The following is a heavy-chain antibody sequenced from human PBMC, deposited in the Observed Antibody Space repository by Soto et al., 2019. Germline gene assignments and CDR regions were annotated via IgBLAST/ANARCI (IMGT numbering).Heavy chain of an antibody. CDR1: GFTFSSYA. D-gene: IGHD3-10*01. J-gene: IGHJ4*02. Sequence: EVQLLESGGGLVQPGGSLRLSCAASGFTFSSYAMSWVRQAPGKGLEWVSAISGSGGSTYYADSVKGRFTISRDNSKNTLYLEMNSLRAEDTAIYYCAKDMLGFGRPPFDYWGQGTLVTVSS. CDR3: AKDMLGFGRPPFDY. V-gene: IGHV3-23*01. CDR2: ISGSGGST.